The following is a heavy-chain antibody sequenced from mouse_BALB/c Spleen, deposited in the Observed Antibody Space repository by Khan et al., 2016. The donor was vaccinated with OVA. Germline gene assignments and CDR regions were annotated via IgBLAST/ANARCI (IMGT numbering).Heavy chain of an antibody. V-gene: IGHV2-2*03. CDR3: ARRGYDYGRGAWFAY. D-gene: IGHD2-4*01. Sequence: QVQLQQSGPGLVQPSQSLSVTCTVSGFSLTNYSVHWVRQSPGKGLEWLGVIWSAGSTDYNAAFISRLSISKDNSRSQVFFKMNSLQSYDTAIYYCARRGYDYGRGAWFAYWGQGTLVTVSA. CDR1: GFSLTNYS. CDR2: IWSAGST. J-gene: IGHJ3*01.